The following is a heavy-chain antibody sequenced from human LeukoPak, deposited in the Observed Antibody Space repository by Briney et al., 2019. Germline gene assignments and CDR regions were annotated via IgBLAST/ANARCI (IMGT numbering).Heavy chain of an antibody. CDR1: GFIFNSYW. Sequence: GGSLRLSCAASGFIFNSYWMTWVRQAPGKGLEWVANIKQDGSEKLYVDSVKGRFTISRDNAKNSLYLQMISLRAEDTAVYYCARCEEGPVAFHIWGQGTMVTVSS. V-gene: IGHV3-7*01. CDR3: ARCEEGPVAFHI. CDR2: IKQDGSEK. D-gene: IGHD1-14*01. J-gene: IGHJ3*02.